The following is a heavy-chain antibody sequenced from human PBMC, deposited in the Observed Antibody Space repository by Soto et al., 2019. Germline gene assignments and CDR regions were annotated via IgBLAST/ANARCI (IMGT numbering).Heavy chain of an antibody. D-gene: IGHD3-3*01. Sequence: GGSLRLSCVASGFSFSNYWMYWVRQGPGKGLVWVSRINKDGSTTEYADFVRGRFTISRDNAKNSLYLQMNSVRVEDTGVYHCVRLLDRDFWGRGTLVTVSS. CDR3: VRLLDRDF. CDR2: INKDGSTT. V-gene: IGHV3-74*01. CDR1: GFSFSNYW. J-gene: IGHJ1*01.